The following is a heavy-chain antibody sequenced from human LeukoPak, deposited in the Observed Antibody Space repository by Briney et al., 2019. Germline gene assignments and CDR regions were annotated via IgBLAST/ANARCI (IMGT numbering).Heavy chain of an antibody. CDR3: ARESPYYYDSPDAFDI. V-gene: IGHV3-7*03. CDR1: GFTFSNYW. Sequence: GGSLRLSCAASGFTFSNYWMSWVRQAPGEGLEWVANMKEDGSEKYYVDSVKGRFTISRDNAKNSLYLQMNSLRAEDTAVYYCARESPYYYDSPDAFDIWGQGTMVTVSS. J-gene: IGHJ3*02. CDR2: MKEDGSEK. D-gene: IGHD3-22*01.